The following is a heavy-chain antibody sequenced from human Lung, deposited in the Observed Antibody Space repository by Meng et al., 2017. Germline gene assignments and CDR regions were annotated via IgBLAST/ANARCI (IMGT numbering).Heavy chain of an antibody. Sequence: QVQLEGSGPGVVKPSGTLSLTCAVSGGSISRSNWWSWVRQPPGKGLEWIGEIYHSGSTNYNPSLKSRVTISVDKSKNQFSLKLSSVTAADTAVYYCARGSITMVRGVSVFDPWGQGTLVTVSS. CDR3: ARGSITMVRGVSVFDP. J-gene: IGHJ5*02. CDR1: GGSISRSNW. CDR2: IYHSGST. V-gene: IGHV4-4*02. D-gene: IGHD3-10*01.